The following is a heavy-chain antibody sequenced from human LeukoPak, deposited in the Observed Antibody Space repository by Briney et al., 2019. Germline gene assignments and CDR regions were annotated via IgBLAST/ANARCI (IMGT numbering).Heavy chain of an antibody. CDR2: FYQSGST. D-gene: IGHD2-15*01. V-gene: IGHV4-38-2*02. CDR3: AMGVCSGGSCYDPDFDY. J-gene: IGHJ4*02. Sequence: PSETLSLTCTVSGYSISSGYYWGWIRQSPETGLEWIGSFYQSGSTYYNPSLKSRVTISVDTSKNHFSLKLSSVTAADTAVYYCAMGVCSGGSCYDPDFDYWGQGTLVTVSS. CDR1: GYSISSGYY.